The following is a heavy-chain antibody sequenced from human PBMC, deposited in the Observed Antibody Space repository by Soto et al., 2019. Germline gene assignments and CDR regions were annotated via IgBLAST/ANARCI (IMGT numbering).Heavy chain of an antibody. D-gene: IGHD2-21*02. J-gene: IGHJ4*02. CDR1: GYTFTNYY. V-gene: IGHV1-46*03. CDR3: ARGGDVVLVTAPVAY. CDR2: IKCGRGET. Sequence: QVQLVQSGAEVKKPGASVKVSCRTSGYTFTNYYMHWVRQAPGQGLEWMGIIKCGRGETTYAQKFLRSFTMXRETSTSTVYMELSSLRSEDTAVDYCARGGDVVLVTAPVAYWGQGTLVTVSS.